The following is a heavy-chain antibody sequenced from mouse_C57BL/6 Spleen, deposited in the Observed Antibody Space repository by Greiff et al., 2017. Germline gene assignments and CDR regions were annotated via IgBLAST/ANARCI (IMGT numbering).Heavy chain of an antibody. CDR2: ISSGGSYT. Sequence: EVQLQQSGGDLVKPGGSLKLSCAASGFTFSSYGMSWVRQTPDKRLEWVATISSGGSYTYYPDSVKGRFTISRDNAKNTLYLQMSSLKSEDTAMYYGARYYGSSFDYWGQGTTLTVSS. CDR1: GFTFSSYG. CDR3: ARYYGSSFDY. D-gene: IGHD1-1*01. J-gene: IGHJ2*01. V-gene: IGHV5-6*01.